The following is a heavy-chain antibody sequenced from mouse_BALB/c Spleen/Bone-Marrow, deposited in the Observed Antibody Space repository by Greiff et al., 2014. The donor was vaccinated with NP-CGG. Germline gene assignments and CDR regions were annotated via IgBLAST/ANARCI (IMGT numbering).Heavy chain of an antibody. J-gene: IGHJ3*01. V-gene: IGHV1-9*01. D-gene: IGHD3-1*01. Sequence: QVQLQQSGAELMEPGASVKISCKATGYTFSSYWIEWVKQRPGHGLEWIGEILPGSGSTNYNEKFKGKATFTADTSSNTAYMQLSSLTSEDSAVYYCARELGLRLAYWGQGTLVTVSA. CDR3: ARELGLRLAY. CDR2: ILPGSGST. CDR1: GYTFSSYW.